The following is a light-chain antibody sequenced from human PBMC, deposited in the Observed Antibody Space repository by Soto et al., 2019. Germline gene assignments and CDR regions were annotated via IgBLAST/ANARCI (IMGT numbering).Light chain of an antibody. Sequence: QAVVTQEPSLTVSPGGTVTLTCASSAGAVTSGSYANWFQQKPGQAPRALIYSTNNRHSWTPARFSGSLLGGKAVLTLSAVQPEDEAEYYCLLYAGDGQVFGGGTKVTVL. CDR3: LLYAGDGQV. V-gene: IGLV7-43*01. J-gene: IGLJ2*01. CDR1: AGAVTSGSY. CDR2: STN.